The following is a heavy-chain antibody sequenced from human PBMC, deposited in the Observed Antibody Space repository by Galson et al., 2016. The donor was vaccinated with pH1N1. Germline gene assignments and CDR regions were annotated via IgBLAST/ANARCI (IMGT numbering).Heavy chain of an antibody. CDR3: ARRFFEYLEGLPTEAFEI. D-gene: IGHD3-3*01. V-gene: IGHV4-31*03. CDR1: GASVTRGDSY. CDR2: IDYSGST. Sequence: TLSLTCTVSGASVTRGDSYWSWIRQHPGKGLEWIGYIDYSGSTYYKSSLKSRITISVDTSKNQVSLRLSSVTAADTAVYYCARRFFEYLEGLPTEAFEIWGPGTMVTVSS. J-gene: IGHJ3*02.